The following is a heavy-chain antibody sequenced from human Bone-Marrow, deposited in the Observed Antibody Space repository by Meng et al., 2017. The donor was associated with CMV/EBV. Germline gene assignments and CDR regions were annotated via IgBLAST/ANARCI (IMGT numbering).Heavy chain of an antibody. Sequence: GESLKIACAASGFTFISYSMNWVRQAPGKGLEWVSSISSSSSYIYYADSVKGRFTISRDNAKNSLYLQMNSLRAEDTAVYYCAIESWMEVWGQGTTVTVSS. CDR1: GFTFISYS. CDR3: AIESWMEV. CDR2: ISSSSSYI. V-gene: IGHV3-21*01. J-gene: IGHJ6*02.